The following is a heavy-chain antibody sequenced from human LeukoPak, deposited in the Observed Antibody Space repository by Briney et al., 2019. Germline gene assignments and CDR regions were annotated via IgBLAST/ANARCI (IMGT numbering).Heavy chain of an antibody. V-gene: IGHV1-8*01. D-gene: IGHD6-19*01. CDR2: MSPSSGDT. CDR1: GYSFLSYD. J-gene: IGHJ5*02. Sequence: ASVKVSCKASGYSFLSYDINWVRQATGQGVERMGWMSPSSGDTGFAQKFQGRVTMTRNTSISTVYMELSSLRSEDTAVYYCARGEPPNSSGWYWFDPWGQGTLVTVSS. CDR3: ARGEPPNSSGWYWFDP.